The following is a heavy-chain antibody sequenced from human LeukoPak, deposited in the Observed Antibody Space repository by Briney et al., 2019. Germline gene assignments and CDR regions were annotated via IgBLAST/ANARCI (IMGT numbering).Heavy chain of an antibody. CDR2: VDPEDGET. CDR3: ATLESWFDP. CDR1: IYTFTEYY. Sequence: ATVKISCKSSIYTFTEYYMHWVQQAPGKGLEWMGRVDPEDGETIYAEKFQGRVTITADTSTDTAYMELSSLRSEDTAVYYCATLESWFDPWGQGTLVTVSS. V-gene: IGHV1-69-2*01. D-gene: IGHD3-3*01. J-gene: IGHJ5*02.